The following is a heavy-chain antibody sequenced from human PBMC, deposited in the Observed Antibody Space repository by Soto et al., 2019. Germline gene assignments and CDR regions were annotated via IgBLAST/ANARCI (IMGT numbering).Heavy chain of an antibody. J-gene: IGHJ4*02. Sequence: QVRLIQSGPEMMQPGASVRVSCTASGFTALSYAFHWVRQAPGQGPEWLGWLNGGVDGTSYSQRLQDRVTISRDTSTNTVYLEVKSLTSEDTAVYYCAREVKGVTSFDYWGQGTLVTVSS. CDR2: LNGGVDGT. V-gene: IGHV1-3*01. D-gene: IGHD3-10*01. CDR3: AREVKGVTSFDY. CDR1: GFTALSYA.